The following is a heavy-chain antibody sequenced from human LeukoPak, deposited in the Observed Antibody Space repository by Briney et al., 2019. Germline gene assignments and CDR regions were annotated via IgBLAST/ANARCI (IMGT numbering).Heavy chain of an antibody. CDR1: GGTFSSYA. D-gene: IGHD3-10*01. J-gene: IGHJ4*02. V-gene: IGHV1-69*04. CDR2: IIPILGIA. CDR3: ARDRSGSYSQPPDY. Sequence: GASVKVSCKASGGTFSSYAISWVRQAPGQGLEWMGRIIPILGIANYAQKFQGRVTITADKSTSTAYMELSSLRSEDTAVYYCARDRSGSYSQPPDYWGQGTLVTVSS.